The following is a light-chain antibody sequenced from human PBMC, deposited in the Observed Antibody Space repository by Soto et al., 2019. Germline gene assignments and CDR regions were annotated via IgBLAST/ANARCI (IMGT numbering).Light chain of an antibody. CDR2: DTS. J-gene: IGKJ1*01. Sequence: IVLTQSPGTLSLSPGERATLSCRARQSVSGSYLAWYQQKPGQSPRLLIHDTSSRATGIPDRFSGSGSGTDFTLTISRLEPEDFAVYYCQQYGTRPWTFGQGTKVESK. V-gene: IGKV3-20*01. CDR1: QSVSGSY. CDR3: QQYGTRPWT.